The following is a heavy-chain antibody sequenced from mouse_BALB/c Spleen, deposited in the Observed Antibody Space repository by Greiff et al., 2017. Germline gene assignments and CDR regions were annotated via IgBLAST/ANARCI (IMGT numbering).Heavy chain of an antibody. J-gene: IGHJ2*01. V-gene: IGHV5-6-5*01. CDR2: ISSGGST. D-gene: IGHD1-1*01. CDR3: ARGGSSLDY. Sequence: EVQLVESGGGLVKPGGSLKLSCAASGFSFSSYAMSWVRQTPEKRLEWVASISSGGSTYYPDSVKGRFTISRDNARNILYLQMSSLRSEDTAMYYCARGGSSLDYWGQGTTLTVSS. CDR1: GFSFSSYA.